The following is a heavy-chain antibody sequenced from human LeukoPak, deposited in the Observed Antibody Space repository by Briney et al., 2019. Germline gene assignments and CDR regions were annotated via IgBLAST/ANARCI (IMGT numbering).Heavy chain of an antibody. CDR2: ISGSDGST. V-gene: IGHV3-23*01. Sequence: GGFLRLSCAASGFSFSNYAMSWVRQAPGEGLYWVSGISGSDGSTYYADSVKGRFTISRDNSKNTLYLQMNSLRAEDTAVYYCAKGVRFLEWLFDYWGQGTLVTVSS. CDR1: GFSFSNYA. J-gene: IGHJ4*02. D-gene: IGHD3-3*01. CDR3: AKGVRFLEWLFDY.